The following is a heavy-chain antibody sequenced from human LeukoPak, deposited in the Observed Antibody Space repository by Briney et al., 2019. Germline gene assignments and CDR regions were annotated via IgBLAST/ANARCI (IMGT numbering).Heavy chain of an antibody. Sequence: GGSLRLSCAASGFTFSSYAMSWVRQAPGKGLEWVSAISGNNKNTWYADSVKGRFTISRDNSRNTLYLQMNSLRAEDTAVYYCAKPLHDYGDSYFDYWGQGTLVTVSS. CDR1: GFTFSSYA. CDR2: ISGNNKNT. V-gene: IGHV3-23*01. D-gene: IGHD4-17*01. J-gene: IGHJ4*02. CDR3: AKPLHDYGDSYFDY.